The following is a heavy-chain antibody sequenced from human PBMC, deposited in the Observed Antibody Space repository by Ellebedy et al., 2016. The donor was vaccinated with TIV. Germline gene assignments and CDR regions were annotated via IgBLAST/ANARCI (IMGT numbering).Heavy chain of an antibody. CDR1: GGSISSYY. CDR2: MFTSGST. CDR3: ARAEGRSSSGYYFYMDV. J-gene: IGHJ6*03. D-gene: IGHD6-6*01. V-gene: IGHV4-4*07. Sequence: GSLRLXXTVSGGSISSYYWSWVRQPAGKGLEWIGRMFTSGSTNYNPSLKSRVTMSVDTSKNHFSLKLSSVTAADTAVYFCARAEGRSSSGYYFYMDVWGKGTTVTVSS.